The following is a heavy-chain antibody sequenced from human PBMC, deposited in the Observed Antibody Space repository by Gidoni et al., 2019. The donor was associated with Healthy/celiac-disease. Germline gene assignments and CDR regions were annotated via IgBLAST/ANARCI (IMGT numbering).Heavy chain of an antibody. J-gene: IGHJ6*02. D-gene: IGHD6-19*01. CDR3: ARDKARWLVYRRHYYGMDV. Sequence: EVQLVESGGGLVQPGGSLRLSCAASGFTFSSYATHWVRQAPGKGLEYVSAISSNGGSTYYANSVKGRFTISRDNSKNTLYLQMGSLRAEDMAVYYCARDKARWLVYRRHYYGMDVWGQGTTVTVSS. CDR1: GFTFSSYA. V-gene: IGHV3-64*01. CDR2: ISSNGGST.